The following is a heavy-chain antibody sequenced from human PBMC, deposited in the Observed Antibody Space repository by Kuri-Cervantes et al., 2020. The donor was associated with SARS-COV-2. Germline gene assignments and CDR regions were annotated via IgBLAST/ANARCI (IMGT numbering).Heavy chain of an antibody. V-gene: IGHV4-30-4*08. CDR2: LYYSGST. CDR3: VRGPSTYFDILTGYSHGAFDI. D-gene: IGHD3-9*01. Sequence: SEPLSPTCTVPGGSSGNVDYSWTWVRQPPGKGLGWIGHLYYSGSTYYNPSLKSRVTISVDTCKNQFSLKMRSVIAADSAVYYCVRGPSTYFDILTGYSHGAFDIWGQGTMVTVSS. CDR1: GGSSGNVDYS. J-gene: IGHJ3*02.